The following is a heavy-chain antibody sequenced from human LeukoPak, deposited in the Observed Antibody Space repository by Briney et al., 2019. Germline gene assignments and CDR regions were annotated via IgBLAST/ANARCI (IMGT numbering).Heavy chain of an antibody. Sequence: PSETLSLTCIVSGASISSSTYYWAWIRQPPGKGLEWIGSIYYSGSTYYNPSLKSRVTISVDTSKNQFSLKLRSVTAADTAIYYCARHEDTAMVVSPFDFWGQGTLVTVSS. V-gene: IGHV4-39*07. J-gene: IGHJ4*02. CDR1: GASISSSTYY. D-gene: IGHD5-18*01. CDR2: IYYSGST. CDR3: ARHEDTAMVVSPFDF.